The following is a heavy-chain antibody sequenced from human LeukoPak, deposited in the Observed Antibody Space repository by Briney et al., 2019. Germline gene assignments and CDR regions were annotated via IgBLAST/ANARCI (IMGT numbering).Heavy chain of an antibody. Sequence: GGSLRLSCAASGFTFSDYNMNWVRQAPGKGLEWVSYITNSGTTINYADSVKGRFTISRDNAKNSLYLPMNSLRAEDTAVYYCARSIGLTGGGVDVWGQGTTVTVSS. J-gene: IGHJ6*02. V-gene: IGHV3-11*01. D-gene: IGHD3-9*01. CDR3: ARSIGLTGGGVDV. CDR2: ITNSGTTI. CDR1: GFTFSDYN.